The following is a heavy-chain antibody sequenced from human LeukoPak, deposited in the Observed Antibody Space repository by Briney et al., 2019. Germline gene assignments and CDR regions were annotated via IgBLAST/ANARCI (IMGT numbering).Heavy chain of an antibody. CDR2: IYHSGST. J-gene: IGHJ5*02. CDR1: GGSISSGGYY. CDR3: SAGRGAGGFDP. Sequence: SQTLSLTCTVSGGSISSGGYYWSWIRQPPGKGLEWIGYIYHSGSTYYNPSLKSRVTISVDRSKNQFSLKLSSVTAADTAVYYCSAGRGAGGFDPWGQGTLVTVSS. D-gene: IGHD6-13*01. V-gene: IGHV4-30-2*01.